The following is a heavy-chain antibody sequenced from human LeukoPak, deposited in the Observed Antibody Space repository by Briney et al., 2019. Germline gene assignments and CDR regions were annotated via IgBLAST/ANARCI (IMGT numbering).Heavy chain of an antibody. D-gene: IGHD2-2*02. V-gene: IGHV3-30*03. CDR2: VSVDGRHE. CDR1: GFTFSRYA. CDR3: ARDLGLYCSSTSCYTLAY. Sequence: PGRSLRLSCAASGFTFSRYAMHWVRQAPGKGLEWVAFVSVDGRHEDYGGPVEGRFSISRDNSKNTLYLQMNSLRAEDTAVYYCARDLGLYCSSTSCYTLAYWGQGTLVTVSS. J-gene: IGHJ4*02.